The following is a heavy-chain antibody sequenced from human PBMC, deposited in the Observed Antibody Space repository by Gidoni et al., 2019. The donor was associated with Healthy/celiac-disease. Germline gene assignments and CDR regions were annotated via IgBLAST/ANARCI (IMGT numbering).Heavy chain of an antibody. V-gene: IGHV6-1*01. CDR2: TYYRSKWYN. D-gene: IGHD3-10*01. CDR1: GDSVSSNSAA. Sequence: QVQLQQSGPGLVTPAQTLSLTCAIAGDSVSSNSAAGNWIRQSPSRGLEWLGRTYYRSKWYNYYAVSVKSRITINPDTSKNQFSLQLNSVTPEDTAVYYCARDPYITVGTFDYWGQGTLVTVSS. J-gene: IGHJ4*02. CDR3: ARDPYITVGTFDY.